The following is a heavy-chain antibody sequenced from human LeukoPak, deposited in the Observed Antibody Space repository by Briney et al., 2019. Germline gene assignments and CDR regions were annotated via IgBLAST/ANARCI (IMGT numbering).Heavy chain of an antibody. Sequence: ASVKVSCKASGYTFATYGISWVRQATGQGLEWMGWMNPNSGNTGYAQKFQGRVTMTRNTSISTAYMELSSLRSEDTAVYYCARGGGWYDGFDYWGQGTLGTVSS. CDR1: GYTFATYG. CDR2: MNPNSGNT. J-gene: IGHJ4*02. CDR3: ARGGGWYDGFDY. D-gene: IGHD6-19*01. V-gene: IGHV1-8*02.